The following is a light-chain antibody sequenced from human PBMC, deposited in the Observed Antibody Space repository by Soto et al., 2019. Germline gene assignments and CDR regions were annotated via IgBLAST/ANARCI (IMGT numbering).Light chain of an antibody. Sequence: QSVLTQPPSASGSPGQSVIISCTGTSSDVGAYNYVSWYQQLPGKAPKLMIYEVNKRPSGVPDRFSGSKSGNTASLTVSGLQAEDEADYFCSAYVGNNNLVFGGGTKLTVL. CDR3: SAYVGNNNLV. CDR1: SSDVGAYNY. CDR2: EVN. J-gene: IGLJ2*01. V-gene: IGLV2-8*01.